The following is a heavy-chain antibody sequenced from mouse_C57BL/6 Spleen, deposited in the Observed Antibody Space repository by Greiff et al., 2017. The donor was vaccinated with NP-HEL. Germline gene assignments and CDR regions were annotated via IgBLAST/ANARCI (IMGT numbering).Heavy chain of an antibody. CDR2: ISSGGDYI. Sequence: EVMLVESGEGLVKPGGSLKLSCAASGFTFSSYAMSWVRQTPEKRLEWVAYISSGGDYIYYADTVKGRFTISRDNARNTLYLQMSSLKSEDTAMYYCTRDELRRGYFDVWGTGTTVTVSS. J-gene: IGHJ1*03. V-gene: IGHV5-9-1*02. D-gene: IGHD1-1*01. CDR3: TRDELRRGYFDV. CDR1: GFTFSSYA.